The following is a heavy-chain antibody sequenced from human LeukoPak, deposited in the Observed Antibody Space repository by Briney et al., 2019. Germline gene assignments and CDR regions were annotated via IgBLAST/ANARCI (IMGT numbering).Heavy chain of an antibody. J-gene: IGHJ3*02. CDR1: GFTFSNYN. CDR2: ISSSGSAI. D-gene: IGHD3-9*01. CDR3: ARDGNDILTGYYTLEDSTDDAFDI. V-gene: IGHV3-48*01. Sequence: GGSLRLSCAASGFTFSNYNMNWVRQAPGKGLEWVSHISSSGSAIYYADSVRGRFTISRDNSKNSLYLQMNSLRAEDTAVYYCARDGNDILTGYYTLEDSTDDAFDIWGQGTMVTVSS.